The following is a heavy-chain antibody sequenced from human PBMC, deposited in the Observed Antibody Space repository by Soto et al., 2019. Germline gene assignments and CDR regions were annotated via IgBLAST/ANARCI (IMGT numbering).Heavy chain of an antibody. V-gene: IGHV1-69*01. Sequence: QVQLVQSGAEVKKPGSSLKVSCKASGGTFSSYAISWVRQAPGQGLEWMGGIIPIFGTANYAQKFQGRVTITADESTSTAYMELSSLRSEDTAVYYCARNYIRDIVATRRYGMDVWGQGTTVTVSS. CDR2: IIPIFGTA. CDR1: GGTFSSYA. J-gene: IGHJ6*02. CDR3: ARNYIRDIVATRRYGMDV. D-gene: IGHD5-12*01.